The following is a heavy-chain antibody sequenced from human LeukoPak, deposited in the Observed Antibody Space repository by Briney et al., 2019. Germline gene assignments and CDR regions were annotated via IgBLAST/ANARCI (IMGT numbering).Heavy chain of an antibody. CDR1: GFTFDDYT. J-gene: IGHJ4*02. D-gene: IGHD3-22*01. CDR3: AMGGYYDSSGYRL. V-gene: IGHV3-43*01. Sequence: GGSLRLSCAASGFTFDDYTMHWVRQAPGKGLEWVSLISWDGGSTCYADSVKGRFTISRDNSKNSLYLQMNSLRTEDTALYYCAMGGYYDSSGYRLWGQGTLVTVSS. CDR2: ISWDGGST.